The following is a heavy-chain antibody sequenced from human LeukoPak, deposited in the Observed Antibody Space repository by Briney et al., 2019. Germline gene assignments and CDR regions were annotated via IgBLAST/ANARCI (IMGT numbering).Heavy chain of an antibody. D-gene: IGHD1-20*01. Sequence: SETLSLTCTVSGGSISSYYRSWIRQPPGKGLEWIGYIYYSGSTNYNPSLKSRVTISVDTSKNQFSPKLSSVTAADTAVYYCARDGSITGTTGYDYWGQGTLVTVSS. CDR2: IYYSGST. J-gene: IGHJ4*02. CDR1: GGSISSYY. CDR3: ARDGSITGTTGYDY. V-gene: IGHV4-59*01.